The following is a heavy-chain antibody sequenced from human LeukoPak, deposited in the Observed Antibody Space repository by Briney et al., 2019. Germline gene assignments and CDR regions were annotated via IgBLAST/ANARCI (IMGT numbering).Heavy chain of an antibody. Sequence: ASVKVSCKVSGYTLTELPIHWVRQAPGKGLEWMGGFDPDDGEIVYAQMFQGGVTMTEDTSSDTASMELSSLRSEDTAVYYCATGTSGSYYVGIVRPIDYWGQGTLVTVSS. CDR2: FDPDDGEI. CDR1: GYTLTELP. D-gene: IGHD1-26*01. CDR3: ATGTSGSYYVGIVRPIDY. V-gene: IGHV1-24*01. J-gene: IGHJ4*02.